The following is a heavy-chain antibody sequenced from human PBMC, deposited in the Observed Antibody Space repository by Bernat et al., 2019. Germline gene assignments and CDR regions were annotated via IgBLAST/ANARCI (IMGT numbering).Heavy chain of an antibody. CDR2: IGTSGDT. D-gene: IGHD7-27*01. CDR3: ARGAGDYWYFDL. J-gene: IGHJ2*01. V-gene: IGHV3-13*04. Sequence: EVQLVESGGGLVQPGGSLRLSWAASGFTFSSFDMHWVRQATGKGLEWVSAIGTSGDTYYPGSVEGRFTISRENAKNSLYLQMNSLRAGDTAVYYCARGAGDYWYFDLWGRGTLVTVSS. CDR1: GFTFSSFD.